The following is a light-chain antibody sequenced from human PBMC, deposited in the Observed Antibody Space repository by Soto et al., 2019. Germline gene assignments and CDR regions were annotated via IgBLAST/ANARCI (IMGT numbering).Light chain of an antibody. CDR2: GAS. CDR3: QQYNNWPLT. Sequence: EIVMTQSPATLSVSPGERATLSCRASQSVNNNLAWYQQNPGQAPRLLIYGASARATGIPARFSGSGSGTEFTLTISSLQSEDFAVYYCQQYNNWPLTFGGGTNVEIK. V-gene: IGKV3-15*01. J-gene: IGKJ4*01. CDR1: QSVNNN.